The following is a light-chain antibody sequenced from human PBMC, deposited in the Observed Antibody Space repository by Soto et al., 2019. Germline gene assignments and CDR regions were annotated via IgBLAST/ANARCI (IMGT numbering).Light chain of an antibody. Sequence: EIVLTQSPATLSLSPGERATLSCRASQNINSYLAWYQQKPGQAPRLLIYATSNRATGIPARFSGSGSATDFTLSISSLEPEDFAVYYCQQRSSWPFTFGPGTKVDIK. V-gene: IGKV3-11*01. CDR2: ATS. CDR3: QQRSSWPFT. J-gene: IGKJ3*01. CDR1: QNINSY.